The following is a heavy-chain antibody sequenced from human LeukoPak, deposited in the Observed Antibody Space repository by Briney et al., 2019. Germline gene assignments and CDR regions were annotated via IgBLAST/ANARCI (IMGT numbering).Heavy chain of an antibody. Sequence: GGSLRLSCAASGFTVSNNYMRWVRQAPGKGPVWFSVIYSGGSTYYTDSVKGRFTISRDTSKNTLYLQMNSLRAEDTAVYYCAAQGVFSHGGYWGQGTLVTVSS. CDR2: IYSGGST. V-gene: IGHV3-53*01. CDR1: GFTVSNNY. CDR3: AAQGVFSHGGY. D-gene: IGHD3-16*01. J-gene: IGHJ4*02.